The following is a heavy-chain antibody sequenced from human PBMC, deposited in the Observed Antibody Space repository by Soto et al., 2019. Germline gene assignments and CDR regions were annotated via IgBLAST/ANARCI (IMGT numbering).Heavy chain of an antibody. D-gene: IGHD3-10*02. CDR2: ISGYNGNT. CDR1: GYTFSNYG. J-gene: IGHJ6*02. CDR3: SGFIMFVGWFDPNDYHGIEV. Sequence: QVQLVQSGPEVKKPGASVTVSCKTSGYTFSNYGINWVRQAPGQGLEWMGWISGYNGNTNYAQTVQGRVTMTTDRSAGTVYMELRRLKSDDPAIYYCSGFIMFVGWFDPNDYHGIEVWGQGTTVTVSS. V-gene: IGHV1-18*01.